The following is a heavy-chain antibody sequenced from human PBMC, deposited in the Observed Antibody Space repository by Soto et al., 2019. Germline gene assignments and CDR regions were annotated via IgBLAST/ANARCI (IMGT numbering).Heavy chain of an antibody. D-gene: IGHD3-22*01. J-gene: IGHJ4*02. CDR3: ARVRSYYYDSSGYYYLDY. CDR1: GGSISSYY. V-gene: IGHV4-59*01. Sequence: PSETLSLTCTVSGGSISSYYWSWIRQPPGKGLEWIGYIYYSGSTNYNPSLKSRVTISVDTSKNQFSLKLSSVTAADTAVYYCARVRSYYYDSSGYYYLDYWGQGTLVTVSS. CDR2: IYYSGST.